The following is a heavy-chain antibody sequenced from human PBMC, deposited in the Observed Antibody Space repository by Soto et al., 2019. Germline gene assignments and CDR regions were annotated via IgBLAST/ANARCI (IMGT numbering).Heavy chain of an antibody. CDR1: GFTFSSYA. J-gene: IGHJ3*02. CDR2: ISGSGGST. Sequence: GGSLRLSCAASGFTFSSYAMSWVRQAPGKGLNWVSAISGSGGSTYYADSVKGRFTISRDNSKNTLYLQMNSLRAEDTAVYYCAKDPTYYDFWSGRGNAFDIWGQGTMVTVSS. D-gene: IGHD3-3*01. V-gene: IGHV3-23*01. CDR3: AKDPTYYDFWSGRGNAFDI.